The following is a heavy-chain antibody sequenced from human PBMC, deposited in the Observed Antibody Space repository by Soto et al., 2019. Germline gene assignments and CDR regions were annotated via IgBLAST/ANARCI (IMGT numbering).Heavy chain of an antibody. CDR3: AKDLDLAAAGYYFDY. V-gene: IGHV3-30*18. J-gene: IGHJ4*02. Sequence: PGGSLRLSCAASGFTFSSYGMHWVRQAPGKGLEWVAVISYDGNNNYYADSVKGRFTISRDNSKNTLYLQMNSLRAEDTAVYYCAKDLDLAAAGYYFDYWGQGTLVTVSS. CDR2: ISYDGNNN. D-gene: IGHD6-13*01. CDR1: GFTFSSYG.